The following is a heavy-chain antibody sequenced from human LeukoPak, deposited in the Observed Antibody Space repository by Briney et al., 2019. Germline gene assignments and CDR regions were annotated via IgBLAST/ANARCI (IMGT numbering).Heavy chain of an antibody. Sequence: SETLSLTCTVSGGSISSYFWTWIRQPPGKGLEWIGYIYYSGRNNYNPSPKSRVTISVDTSKNQFSLKLSSVTAADTAVYYCARAVADRADYFDYWGQGTLVTVSS. CDR3: ARAVADRADYFDY. D-gene: IGHD6-19*01. J-gene: IGHJ4*02. CDR1: GGSISSYF. V-gene: IGHV4-59*08. CDR2: IYYSGRN.